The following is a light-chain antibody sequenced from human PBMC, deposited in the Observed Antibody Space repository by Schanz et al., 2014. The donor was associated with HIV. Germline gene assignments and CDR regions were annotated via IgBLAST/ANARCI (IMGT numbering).Light chain of an antibody. V-gene: IGKV3-15*01. CDR1: QSVSNS. CDR3: QEYGSSGYT. Sequence: EIVLTQSPGTLSLSPGERATLSCRASQSVSNSLAWYQQKPGQTPRLLIYAASTRVTGIPARFSGSGSGTEFTLTISSLQSEDFAVYYCQEYGSSGYTFGQGTKLEIK. J-gene: IGKJ2*01. CDR2: AAS.